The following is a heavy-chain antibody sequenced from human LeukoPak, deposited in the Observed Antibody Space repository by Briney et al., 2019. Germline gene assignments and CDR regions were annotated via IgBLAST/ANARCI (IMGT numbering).Heavy chain of an antibody. CDR2: INNSGGST. V-gene: IGHV3-23*01. D-gene: IGHD3-10*01. Sequence: GGSLRLSCAASGFTFSSYAMNWVRQAPGKGLAWVSGINNSGGSTYYADSVKGRFAISRDTSKNTLYLQMNSLRAEDTAVYYCAKVGPSLVRGLIRGGARYYYNYMDVWGKGTTVTISS. J-gene: IGHJ6*03. CDR1: GFTFSSYA. CDR3: AKVGPSLVRGLIRGGARYYYNYMDV.